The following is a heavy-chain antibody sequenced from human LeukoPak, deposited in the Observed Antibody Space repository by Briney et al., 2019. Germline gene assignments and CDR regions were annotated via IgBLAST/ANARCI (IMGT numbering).Heavy chain of an antibody. V-gene: IGHV3-30-3*01. CDR3: ARDRSGYANDAFDF. Sequence: PGRSLRLSCAASGFTFSDYAMHWVRQAPGKGLEWVAVLSYGGTNKYYADSVKGRFTISRDNSKNTMFLQMNSLRAEDTVVYHCARDRSGYANDAFDFWGQGTMVTVSS. CDR2: LSYGGTNK. CDR1: GFTFSDYA. D-gene: IGHD3-3*01. J-gene: IGHJ3*01.